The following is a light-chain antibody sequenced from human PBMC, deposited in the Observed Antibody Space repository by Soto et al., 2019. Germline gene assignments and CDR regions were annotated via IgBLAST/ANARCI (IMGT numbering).Light chain of an antibody. Sequence: QSALTQPASVSGSPGQSITISCTGTSNDVGSYNLVSWYQQHPGKAPKLMIYEVSKRPSGVSNRFSGSKSGYTASLTISGLQAEDEADYYCCSYAGSSTYVFGTGTKLTVL. CDR2: EVS. CDR1: SNDVGSYNL. V-gene: IGLV2-23*02. J-gene: IGLJ1*01. CDR3: CSYAGSSTYV.